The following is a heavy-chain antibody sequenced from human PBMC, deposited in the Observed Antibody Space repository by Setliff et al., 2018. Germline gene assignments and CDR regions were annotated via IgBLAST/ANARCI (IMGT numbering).Heavy chain of an antibody. D-gene: IGHD4-4*01. CDR1: GYTFTNYD. J-gene: IGHJ6*03. V-gene: IGHV1-8*03. Sequence: GASVKVSCKASGYTFTNYDINWVRQATGQGLEWMGWMNPKSGNTGYAQKFQGRVTITADESTSTAYMELSSLKSEDTAVYYCANEHGTTVTVENYHYYMDVWGKGTTVTVSS. CDR3: ANEHGTTVTVENYHYYMDV. CDR2: MNPKSGNT.